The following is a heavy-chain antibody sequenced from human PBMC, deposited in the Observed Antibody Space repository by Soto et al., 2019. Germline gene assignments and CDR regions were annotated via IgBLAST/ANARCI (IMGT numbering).Heavy chain of an antibody. CDR1: GGTFSSYA. J-gene: IGHJ3*02. V-gene: IGHV1-69*13. CDR2: IIPIFGTA. Sequence: ASVKVSCKASGGTFSSYAISWVRQAPGQGLEWMGGIIPIFGTANCAQKFQGRVTITADESTSTAYMELSSLRSEDTAVYYCARLIESYYYDSSGRAPIFDIWGQGTMVTVSS. CDR3: ARLIESYYYDSSGRAPIFDI. D-gene: IGHD3-22*01.